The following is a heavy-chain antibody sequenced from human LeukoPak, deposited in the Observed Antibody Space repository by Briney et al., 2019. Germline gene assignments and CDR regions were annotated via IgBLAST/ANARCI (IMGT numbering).Heavy chain of an antibody. V-gene: IGHV3-30*03. CDR2: ISYDGSNK. CDR3: ARADYGADDALDI. CDR1: GFTFSSYG. D-gene: IGHD4-17*01. Sequence: GRSLRLSCAASGFTFSSYGMHWVRQAPGKGLEWVAVISYDGSNKYYADSVKGRFTISRDNSKNTLYLQMNSLRVEDTAVYYCARADYGADDALDIWGQGTMVTVSS. J-gene: IGHJ3*02.